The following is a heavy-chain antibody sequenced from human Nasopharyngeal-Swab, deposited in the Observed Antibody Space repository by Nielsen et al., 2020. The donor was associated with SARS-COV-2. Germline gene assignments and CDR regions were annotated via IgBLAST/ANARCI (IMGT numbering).Heavy chain of an antibody. J-gene: IGHJ3*02. Sequence: SVKVSCKASGGTLTNYAISWVRQAPGQGLEWMRGIIPIFGTANYAQKFQGRVTITADESTSTAYMELSRLRSEDTAVYYCTTQPGDAFDIWGQGTMVTVSS. CDR2: IIPIFGTA. V-gene: IGHV1-69*13. CDR3: TTQPGDAFDI. D-gene: IGHD4-17*01. CDR1: GGTLTNYA.